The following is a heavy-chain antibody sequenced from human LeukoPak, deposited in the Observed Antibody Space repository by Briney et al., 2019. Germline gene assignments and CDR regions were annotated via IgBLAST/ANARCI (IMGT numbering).Heavy chain of an antibody. Sequence: GGSLRLSCAASGFTFDDYVMSWVRQAPGKGLEWVSGINWNGGSTGYADSVKGRFPISRDNAKNSLYLQMHSPRAEDTALYYCARDQSYYDSSGYYYPYWGQGTLVTVSS. CDR2: INWNGGST. J-gene: IGHJ4*02. CDR1: GFTFDDYV. CDR3: ARDQSYYDSSGYYYPY. D-gene: IGHD3-22*01. V-gene: IGHV3-20*04.